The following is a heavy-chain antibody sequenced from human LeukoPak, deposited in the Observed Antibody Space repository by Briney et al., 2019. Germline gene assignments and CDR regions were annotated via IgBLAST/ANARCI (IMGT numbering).Heavy chain of an antibody. CDR3: ARALDEGARFDY. J-gene: IGHJ4*02. CDR2: ISYDGTNK. CDR1: GFTFSTYA. V-gene: IGHV3-30-3*01. Sequence: PGGSLRLSSTASGFTFSTYAMHWVRQAPGKGLEWVAVISYDGTNKYYADSMKGRFTISRDNSKNTLYLQMNSLRAEDTAVYYCARALDEGARFDYWGQGTLVTVSS.